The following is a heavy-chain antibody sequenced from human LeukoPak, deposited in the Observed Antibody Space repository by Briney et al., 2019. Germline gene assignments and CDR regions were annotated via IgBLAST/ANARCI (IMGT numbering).Heavy chain of an antibody. J-gene: IGHJ3*02. Sequence: GGTLRLSCAASGFTFSDYYMSWIRQAPGKGLEWVSYISSSGSTIYYADSVKGRFTISRDNAKNSLYLQMNSLRAEDTAVYYCARGGEMATRTKAFDIWGQGTMVTVSS. CDR2: ISSSGSTI. CDR3: ARGGEMATRTKAFDI. V-gene: IGHV3-11*01. CDR1: GFTFSDYY. D-gene: IGHD5-24*01.